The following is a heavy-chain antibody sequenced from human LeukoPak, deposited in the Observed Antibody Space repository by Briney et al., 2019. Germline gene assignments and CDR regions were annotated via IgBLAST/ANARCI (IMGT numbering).Heavy chain of an antibody. CDR3: ARGEQGATPTNFDY. CDR1: GFTFSSYA. V-gene: IGHV3-64*01. Sequence: RRSLRLSCAAPGFTFSSYAMHWVRQAPGEGLEYVSAISRNGRSTYYANSVKGRFTISRDNSKNTLYLQMGSLRAEDMAVYYCARGEQGATPTNFDYWGQGTLVTVSS. J-gene: IGHJ4*02. D-gene: IGHD1-26*01. CDR2: ISRNGRST.